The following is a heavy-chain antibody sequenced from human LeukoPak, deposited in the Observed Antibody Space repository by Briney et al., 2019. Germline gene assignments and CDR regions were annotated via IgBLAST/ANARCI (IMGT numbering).Heavy chain of an antibody. V-gene: IGHV1-8*01. CDR1: GYTFTSYD. CDR2: MNPNSGNT. J-gene: IGHJ5*02. D-gene: IGHD3-3*01. Sequence: ASVKVSCKASGYTFTSYDINWVRQATGQGLEWMGWMNPNSGNTGYAQKFQGRVTMTRNTSISTAYMELSSLRSEDTAVYYCARKDITRDRRITIFGPVMRKNWFDPWGQGTLVTVSS. CDR3: ARKDITRDRRITIFGPVMRKNWFDP.